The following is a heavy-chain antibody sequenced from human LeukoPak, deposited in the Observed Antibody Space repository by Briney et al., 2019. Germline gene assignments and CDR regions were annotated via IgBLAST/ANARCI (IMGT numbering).Heavy chain of an antibody. Sequence: PSETLSLTCAVYGGSFSGYYWSWIRQPPGKGLEWIGEINHSGSTNYNPSLKSRVTISVDTSKNQLSLKLSSVTAAGTAVYYWARDPTPVLRFSKRRAFEFWGQGKMVTVS. J-gene: IGHJ3*01. V-gene: IGHV4-34*01. CDR2: INHSGST. CDR3: ARDPTPVLRFSKRRAFEF. CDR1: GGSFSGYY. D-gene: IGHD3-3*01.